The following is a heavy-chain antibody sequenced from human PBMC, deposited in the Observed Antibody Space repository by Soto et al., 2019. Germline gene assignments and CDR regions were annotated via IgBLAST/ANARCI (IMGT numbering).Heavy chain of an antibody. D-gene: IGHD3-22*01. V-gene: IGHV1-18*01. CDR1: GYTFTSYG. J-gene: IGHJ3*02. CDR3: AKTYYYDSSGFRSAFDI. Sequence: ASVKVSCKASGYTFTSYGISWVRQAPGQGLEWMGWISAYNGNTTYAQKLQGRVTMTTDTSTSTAYMELRSLRSDDTAVYYCAKTYYYDSSGFRSAFDIWGQGTMVTDS. CDR2: ISAYNGNT.